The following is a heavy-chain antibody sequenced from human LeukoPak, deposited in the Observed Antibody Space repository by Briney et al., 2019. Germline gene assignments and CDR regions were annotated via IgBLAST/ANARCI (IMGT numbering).Heavy chain of an antibody. CDR2: INPNSGGT. CDR1: GYTFTGYY. D-gene: IGHD4-23*01. CDR3: ARDLPETTVVTGDDAFDI. V-gene: IGHV1-2*02. J-gene: IGHJ3*02. Sequence: GASVKVSCKASGYTFTGYYMHWVRQAPGQGLEWMGWINPNSGGTNYAQKFQGRVTMTRDTSISTAYMELSRLRSDDTAVYYCARDLPETTVVTGDDAFDIWGQGTMVTVSS.